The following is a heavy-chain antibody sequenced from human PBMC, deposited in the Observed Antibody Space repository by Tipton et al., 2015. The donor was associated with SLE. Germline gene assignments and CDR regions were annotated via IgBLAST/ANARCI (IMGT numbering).Heavy chain of an antibody. V-gene: IGHV4-59*12. Sequence: TLSLTCSVSGGSITSYYWGWIRQPPGKGLEWIGYIFYSGSTNYNPSLKSRVTISVDTSKNQFSLKLSSVTAADTAVYYCARGINWNYYYGMDVWGQGTTVTVSS. J-gene: IGHJ6*02. D-gene: IGHD1-1*01. CDR1: GGSITSYY. CDR2: IFYSGST. CDR3: ARGINWNYYYGMDV.